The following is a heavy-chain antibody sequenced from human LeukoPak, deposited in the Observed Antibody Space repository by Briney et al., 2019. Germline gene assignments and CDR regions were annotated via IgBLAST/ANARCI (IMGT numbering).Heavy chain of an antibody. CDR1: GGTFSSYA. CDR3: ARGRDTAMVFDY. V-gene: IGHV1-69*06. D-gene: IGHD5-18*01. Sequence: ASVKVSCKASGGTFSSYAISWVRQAPGRGLEWMGGIIPIFGTANYAQKFQGRVTITADKSTSTAYMELSSLRSEDTAVYYCARGRDTAMVFDYWGQGTLVTVSS. CDR2: IIPIFGTA. J-gene: IGHJ4*02.